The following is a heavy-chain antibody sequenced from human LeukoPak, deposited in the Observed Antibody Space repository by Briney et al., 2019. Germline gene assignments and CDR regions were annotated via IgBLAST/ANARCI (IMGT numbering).Heavy chain of an antibody. CDR1: GFTFSDYY. J-gene: IGHJ4*02. CDR3: ARDRRPGDQLVYEDY. D-gene: IGHD2-2*01. V-gene: IGHV3-11*05. CDR2: ISSSGSYT. Sequence: GGSLRLSCAASGFTFSDYYMSWIRQAPGKGLEWVSYISSSGSYTNYADSVKGRFTISRDNAKNSLYLQMNSLRAEDTAVYYCARDRRPGDQLVYEDYGGQGTLVTVSS.